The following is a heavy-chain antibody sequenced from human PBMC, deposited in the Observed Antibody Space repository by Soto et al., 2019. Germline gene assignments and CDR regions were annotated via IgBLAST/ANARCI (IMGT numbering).Heavy chain of an antibody. CDR1: GFSFSAFA. Sequence: EVQLLASVGVLVQPGESLRFSCAATGFSFSAFAMTWVRQAPGKELEWVSTITGRGGGMHYADSVKGRFTTSRDNSKTTAFLQMHSPRADDPAVYPCARTKLSKTHKDGWYDWFAPWCPGTLVTVSS. V-gene: IGHV3-23*01. CDR3: ARTKLSKTHKDGWYDWFAP. CDR2: ITGRGGGM. D-gene: IGHD6-19*01. J-gene: IGHJ5*02.